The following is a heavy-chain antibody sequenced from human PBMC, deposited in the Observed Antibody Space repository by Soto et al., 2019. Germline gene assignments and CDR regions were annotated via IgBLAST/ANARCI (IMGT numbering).Heavy chain of an antibody. CDR1: GGSISSYY. J-gene: IGHJ4*02. CDR2: IYYSGST. CDR3: ARFNDQFGELFFKP. Sequence: SETLSLTCTVSGGSISSYYWSWIRQPPGKGLEWIGYIYYSGSTNYNPSLKSRVTISVDTSKNQFSLKLSSVTAADTAVYYCARFNDQFGELFFKPWGQGTLVTVSS. V-gene: IGHV4-59*08. D-gene: IGHD3-10*01.